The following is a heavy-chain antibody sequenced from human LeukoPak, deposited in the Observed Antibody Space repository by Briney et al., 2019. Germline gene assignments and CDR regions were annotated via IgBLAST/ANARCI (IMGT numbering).Heavy chain of an antibody. CDR3: ARDKRFLEWLLSAGMDV. J-gene: IGHJ6*02. CDR2: ISSSSYI. CDR1: GFTFSSYA. D-gene: IGHD3-3*01. Sequence: GGSLRLSCAASGFTFSSYAMSWVRQAPGKGLEWVSSISSSSYIYYADSVKGRFTISRDNAKNSLYLQMNSLRAEDTAVYYCARDKRFLEWLLSAGMDVWGQGTTVTVSS. V-gene: IGHV3-21*01.